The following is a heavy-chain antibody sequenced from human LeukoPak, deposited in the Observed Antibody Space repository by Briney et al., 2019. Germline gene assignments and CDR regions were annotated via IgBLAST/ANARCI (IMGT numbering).Heavy chain of an antibody. J-gene: IGHJ4*02. Sequence: SETLSLTCAVSGASISDNNWWDWVRQSPGKGLEWIGEIYLNGMTNYNPSLKSRVIISRDESTNQFSLTLISVTAADTAVYYCARTRYYYNSRSYGAPYYFDYWGQGTLVTVSS. D-gene: IGHD3-10*01. V-gene: IGHV4-4*02. CDR1: GASISDNNW. CDR2: IYLNGMT. CDR3: ARTRYYYNSRSYGAPYYFDY.